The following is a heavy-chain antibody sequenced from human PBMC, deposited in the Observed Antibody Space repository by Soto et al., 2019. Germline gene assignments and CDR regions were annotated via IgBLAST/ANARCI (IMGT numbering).Heavy chain of an antibody. Sequence: EVQLVESGGGLVQPGGSLRLSCAASGFTVSTKYMSWVRQAPGKGLEWVSVIYSGGSTFYADSVRGRFTISRDNSTNTVNLQMHSLRAEDTAVYYCARDPWAADYWGQGTLVTVSS. V-gene: IGHV3-66*01. CDR2: IYSGGST. J-gene: IGHJ4*02. CDR3: ARDPWAADY. D-gene: IGHD3-16*01. CDR1: GFTVSTKY.